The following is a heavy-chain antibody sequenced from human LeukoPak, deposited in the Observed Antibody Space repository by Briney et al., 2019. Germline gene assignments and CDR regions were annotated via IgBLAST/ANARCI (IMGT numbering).Heavy chain of an antibody. CDR2: IYTSGST. V-gene: IGHV4-4*07. Sequence: KTSETLSLTCTVSGGSISSYYWSWIRQPAGKGLEWIGRIYTSGSTNYNPSLKSRVTMSVDTSKNQFSLKLSSVTAADTAVYYCARDRNELWFGELADGMDVWGQGTTVTVSS. D-gene: IGHD3-10*01. CDR1: GGSISSYY. CDR3: ARDRNELWFGELADGMDV. J-gene: IGHJ6*02.